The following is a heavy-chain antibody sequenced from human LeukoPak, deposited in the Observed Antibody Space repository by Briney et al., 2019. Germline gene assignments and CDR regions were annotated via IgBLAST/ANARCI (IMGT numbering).Heavy chain of an antibody. CDR1: GFTLSTNA. Sequence: PGGSLRLSCLTSGFTLSTNAMSWVRQAPGKGLEWISGISGSGASTYYADSVKGRFTISRDNSKNTLYLQMNSLRAEDTAVYYCAKEGANYYDSSGYLLRPSYFQHWGQGTLVTVSS. D-gene: IGHD3-22*01. CDR3: AKEGANYYDSSGYLLRPSYFQH. V-gene: IGHV3-23*01. CDR2: ISGSGAST. J-gene: IGHJ1*01.